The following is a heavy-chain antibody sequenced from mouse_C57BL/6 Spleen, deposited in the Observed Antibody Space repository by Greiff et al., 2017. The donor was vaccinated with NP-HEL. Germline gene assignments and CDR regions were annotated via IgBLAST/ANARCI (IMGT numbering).Heavy chain of an antibody. Sequence: RIARIRSKSSNYATYYADSVKDRFTISRDDSQSMLYLQMNNLKTEDTAMYYCVRTAMDYWGQGTSVTVSS. CDR3: VRTAMDY. CDR2: IRSKSSNYAT. V-gene: IGHV10-3*01. J-gene: IGHJ4*01.